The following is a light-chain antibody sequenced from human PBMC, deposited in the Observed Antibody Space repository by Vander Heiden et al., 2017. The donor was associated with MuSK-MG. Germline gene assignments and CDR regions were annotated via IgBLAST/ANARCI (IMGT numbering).Light chain of an antibody. CDR2: GAS. CDR3: QQYNNWPPFT. V-gene: IGKV3-15*01. CDR1: QSVSSN. Sequence: EIVMTQSPAPLSVSPGERATLSCRASQSVSSNLAWYQQKPGQAPRLLIYGASTRATGIPARFSGSGSGTEFNLTISSLQSEDFAVYYCQQYNNWPPFTFGPGTKVDIK. J-gene: IGKJ3*01.